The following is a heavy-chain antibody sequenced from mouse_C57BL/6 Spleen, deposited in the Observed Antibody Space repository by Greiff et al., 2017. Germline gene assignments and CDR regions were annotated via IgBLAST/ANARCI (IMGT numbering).Heavy chain of an antibody. Sequence: QVQLQQPGAELVKPGASVKLSCKASGYTFTSYWMHWVKQRPGRGLEWIGRIDPNSGGTKYNEKFKSKATLTVDKSSSTAYMQLSSLTSEDSAVYFCARSGADCCSEGCRYFDVWGTGTTVTVSS. J-gene: IGHJ1*03. CDR2: IDPNSGGT. CDR3: ARSGADCCSEGCRYFDV. V-gene: IGHV1-72*01. CDR1: GYTFTSYW. D-gene: IGHD1-1*01.